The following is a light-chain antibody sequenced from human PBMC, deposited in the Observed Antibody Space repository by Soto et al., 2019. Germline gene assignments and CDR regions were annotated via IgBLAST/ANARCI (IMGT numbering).Light chain of an antibody. CDR1: QGISSW. CDR3: QQYGSSPPYT. Sequence: DIQMTQSPSSVSASVGDRVTITCRASQGISSWLAWYQQKPGKAPNLLIYTASSLQSGVPSRFSGSGSGTDFTLTISRLEPEDFAVYYCQQYGSSPPYTFGQGTKLEIK. J-gene: IGKJ2*01. CDR2: TAS. V-gene: IGKV1-12*01.